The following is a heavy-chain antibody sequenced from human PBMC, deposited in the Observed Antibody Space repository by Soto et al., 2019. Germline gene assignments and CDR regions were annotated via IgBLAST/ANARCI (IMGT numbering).Heavy chain of an antibody. J-gene: IGHJ4*02. CDR3: ARDCSSSSCSVWKY. CDR2: VTGNADKT. D-gene: IGHD2-2*01. V-gene: IGHV3-23*01. CDR1: GFSFSNYA. Sequence: GASLRLSCAASGFSFSNYAMTWVRQAPGKGLEWVSGVTGNADKTYYADSVKGRFTIFRDNSKNTLYLQMNSLRAEDTAIYYCARDCSSSSCSVWKYWGQGVLVTVSS.